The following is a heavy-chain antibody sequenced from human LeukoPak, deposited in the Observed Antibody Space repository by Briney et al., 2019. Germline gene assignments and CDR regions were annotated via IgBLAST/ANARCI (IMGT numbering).Heavy chain of an antibody. V-gene: IGHV4-61*02. J-gene: IGHJ3*02. Sequence: SETLSLTCTVSGGSISSGNYYWSWIRQPAGKGPEWIGRIHASGSTNYNPSLKSRVTISVDTSKNQFSLKLSSVTAADTAVYYCARAYCSSTSCSVGDDAFDIWGQGTMVTVSS. CDR2: IHASGST. CDR3: ARAYCSSTSCSVGDDAFDI. CDR1: GGSISSGNYY. D-gene: IGHD2-2*01.